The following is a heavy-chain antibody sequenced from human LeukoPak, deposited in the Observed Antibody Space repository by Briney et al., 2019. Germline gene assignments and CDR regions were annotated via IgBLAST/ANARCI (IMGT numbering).Heavy chain of an antibody. CDR1: GLVFGKYA. CDR3: AKGRCGGPGCDSFDY. CDR2: ISDDSSFT. D-gene: IGHD5-12*01. V-gene: IGHV3-23*01. J-gene: IGHJ4*02. Sequence: PGGSLRLSCAASGLVFGKYAMAWVRQAPGKGLECVSIISDDSSFTYYLDSVKGRSTIFRDNSKNTLYLHMNSLKAEDTAVYYCAKGRCGGPGCDSFDYWGQGTLVTVSS.